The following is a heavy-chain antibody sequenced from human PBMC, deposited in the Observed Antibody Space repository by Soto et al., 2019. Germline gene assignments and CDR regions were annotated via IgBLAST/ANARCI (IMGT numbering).Heavy chain of an antibody. CDR2: FNHSGST. D-gene: IGHD2-2*01. J-gene: IGHJ4*02. Sequence: QVQLQQWGAGLLKYSETLSLICAVYGGSFSGYYWSWIRQPPGKGLEWIGEFNHSGSTNYNPSLKSRVTISVDTSKNQFSLKLSSVTAADTAVYYCARGVEAPAANLRLLDYFDYWGQGTLVTVSS. CDR1: GGSFSGYY. CDR3: ARGVEAPAANLRLLDYFDY. V-gene: IGHV4-34*01.